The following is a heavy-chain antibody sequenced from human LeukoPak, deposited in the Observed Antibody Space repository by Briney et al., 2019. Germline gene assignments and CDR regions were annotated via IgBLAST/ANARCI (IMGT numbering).Heavy chain of an antibody. CDR1: GYTFTGYY. D-gene: IGHD5-18*01. CDR2: INPNSGGT. Sequence: ASVKVSCKASGYTFTGYYMHWVRQAPGQGLEWMGWINPNSGGTNYAQKFQGRVTMTRDTSISTAYMELSRLRSDDTAVYYCARVGIMDTARLDYWGQGTLVTVSS. J-gene: IGHJ4*02. V-gene: IGHV1-2*02. CDR3: ARVGIMDTARLDY.